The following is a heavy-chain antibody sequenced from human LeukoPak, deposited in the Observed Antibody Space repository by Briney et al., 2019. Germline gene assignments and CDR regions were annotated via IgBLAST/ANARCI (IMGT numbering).Heavy chain of an antibody. D-gene: IGHD5-24*01. CDR3: ARGSDGYNFDY. Sequence: SETLSLTCAVYGGSFSGYYWSWIRQPRGKVLEWIGEINHSGSTNYNPSLKSRVTISVDTSKNQFSLKLSSVTAADTAVYYCARGSDGYNFDYWGQGTLVTVSS. CDR1: GGSFSGYY. CDR2: INHSGST. V-gene: IGHV4-34*01. J-gene: IGHJ4*02.